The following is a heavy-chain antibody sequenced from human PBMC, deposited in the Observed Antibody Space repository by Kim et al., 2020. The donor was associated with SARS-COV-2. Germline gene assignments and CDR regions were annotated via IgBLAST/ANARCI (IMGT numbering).Heavy chain of an antibody. J-gene: IGHJ4*02. CDR1: GFTFSSYE. Sequence: GGSLRLSCAASGFTFSSYEMNWVRQAPGKGLEWVAYISSSGSTTIYNAASVKGRFTISRDNAKDSLYLQMNSLRGDDTGVYYCARGPRLNWTIGYWGQG. CDR2: ISSSGSTTI. V-gene: IGHV3-48*03. D-gene: IGHD1-20*01. CDR3: ARGPRLNWTIGY.